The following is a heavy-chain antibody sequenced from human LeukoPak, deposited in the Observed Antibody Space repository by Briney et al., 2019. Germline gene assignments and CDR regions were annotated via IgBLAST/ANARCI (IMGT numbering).Heavy chain of an antibody. CDR3: ARDQILRYFDQGGPFNL. Sequence: SETLSLTCTVSGGSIRNYYWSWIRQPPGKGLEWIGYIYHSGNTNYNPSLKSRVTISVDPSQDQFSLRLNSLTAADTAVYYCARDQILRYFDQGGPFNLWGRGTLVTVSS. V-gene: IGHV4-59*01. CDR1: GGSIRNYY. J-gene: IGHJ2*01. D-gene: IGHD3-9*01. CDR2: IYHSGNT.